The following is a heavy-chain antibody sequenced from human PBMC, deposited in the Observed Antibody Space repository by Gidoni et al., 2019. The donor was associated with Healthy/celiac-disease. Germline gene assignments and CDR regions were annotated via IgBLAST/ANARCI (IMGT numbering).Heavy chain of an antibody. Sequence: QVQLVQSGAEVKKPGSSVKVSCKASGGTFSSYAISWVRQAPGQGLEWMGRIIPILGIANYAQKFQGRVTITADKSTSTAYMELSSLRSEDTAVYYCARGLSERGWGWFDPWGQGTLVTVSS. D-gene: IGHD3-10*01. CDR2: IIPILGIA. J-gene: IGHJ5*02. CDR1: GGTFSSYA. V-gene: IGHV1-69*04. CDR3: ARGLSERGWGWFDP.